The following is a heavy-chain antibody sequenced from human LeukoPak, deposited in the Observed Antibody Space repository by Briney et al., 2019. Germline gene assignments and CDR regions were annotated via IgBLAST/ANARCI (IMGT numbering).Heavy chain of an antibody. CDR2: ISSSSSYI. V-gene: IGHV3-21*01. D-gene: IGHD2-2*01. CDR1: GFTFSSYS. J-gene: IGHJ4*02. Sequence: PGGSLRLSCAASGFTFSSYSMNWVRQAPGKGLEWVSSISSSSSYIYYADSVKGRFTISRDNAKNSLYLQMNSLRAEDTAVYYCARRYQLGLRTRFDYWGQGTLVTVSS. CDR3: ARRYQLGLRTRFDY.